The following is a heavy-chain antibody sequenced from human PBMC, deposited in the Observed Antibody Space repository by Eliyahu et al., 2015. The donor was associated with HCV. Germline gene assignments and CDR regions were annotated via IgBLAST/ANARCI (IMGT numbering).Heavy chain of an antibody. CDR1: GGSITTYY. J-gene: IGHJ5*02. Sequence: QVQLQESGPGLVKPSETLSLTCTVXGGSITTYYWGWIRQPPGKGLEWIGYIHYSGSTNYNPSLKSRVTIALDTSKNQFSLNLTSVTAADTAMYYCASGGGGIAVTGTGGWFDPWGQGTLVTVSS. CDR2: IHYSGST. CDR3: ASGGGGIAVTGTGGWFDP. D-gene: IGHD6-19*01. V-gene: IGHV4-59*01.